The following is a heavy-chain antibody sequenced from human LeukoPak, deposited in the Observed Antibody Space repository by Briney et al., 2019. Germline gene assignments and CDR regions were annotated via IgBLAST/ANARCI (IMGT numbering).Heavy chain of an antibody. CDR2: INPNSGGT. Sequence: ASVKVSCKACGYTFISCYIHWVRQAPGQGLEWMGWINPNSGGTNYAQKFQGRVTMTRDTSISTAYMELSRLRSDDTAVYYCARYSSGYYYNDAFDIWGQGTMVTVSS. CDR3: ARYSSGYYYNDAFDI. J-gene: IGHJ3*02. D-gene: IGHD3-22*01. CDR1: GYTFISCY. V-gene: IGHV1-2*02.